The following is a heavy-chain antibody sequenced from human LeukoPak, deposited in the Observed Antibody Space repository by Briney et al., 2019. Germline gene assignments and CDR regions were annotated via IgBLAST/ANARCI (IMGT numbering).Heavy chain of an antibody. J-gene: IGHJ4*02. Sequence: PGGSLRLSCAASGFTFSSYSMNWVRQAPGKGLEWVSSISSSSSYIYYADSVKGRLTISRDNAKNSLYLQMNSLRAEDTAVYYCARDLGSYGPFDYWGQGTLVTVSS. CDR2: ISSSSSYI. D-gene: IGHD5-18*01. V-gene: IGHV3-21*01. CDR1: GFTFSSYS. CDR3: ARDLGSYGPFDY.